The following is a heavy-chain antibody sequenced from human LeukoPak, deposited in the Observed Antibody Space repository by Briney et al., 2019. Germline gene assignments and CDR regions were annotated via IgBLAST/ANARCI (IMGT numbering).Heavy chain of an antibody. Sequence: GGSLRLSCAASGFTFSSYGMHWVRQAPGKGLEWVAVISYDGSNKYYADSVKGRFTISRDNSKNTLYLQMNSLRAEDTAVYYCARDPIRRNSGPLDYWGQGTLVTVSS. D-gene: IGHD1-7*01. J-gene: IGHJ4*02. CDR3: ARDPIRRNSGPLDY. V-gene: IGHV3-30*03. CDR2: ISYDGSNK. CDR1: GFTFSSYG.